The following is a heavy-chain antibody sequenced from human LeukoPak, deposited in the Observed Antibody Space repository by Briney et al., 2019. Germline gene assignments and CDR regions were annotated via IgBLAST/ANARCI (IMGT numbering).Heavy chain of an antibody. J-gene: IGHJ4*02. D-gene: IGHD3-22*01. CDR3: AREVRGYYFDY. V-gene: IGHV3-53*01. CDR2: ISSGGNA. Sequence: GGSLRLSCAASGFIVSSNYMSWVRQAPGKGLEWVSVISSGGNAYYADSVKGRFTISRDNSKNTVFLQMNSLRAEDTAVYYCAREVRGYYFDYWGQGTLVTVSS. CDR1: GFIVSSNY.